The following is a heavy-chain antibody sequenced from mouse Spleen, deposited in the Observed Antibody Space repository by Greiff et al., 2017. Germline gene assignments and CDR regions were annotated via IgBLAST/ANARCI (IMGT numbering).Heavy chain of an antibody. D-gene: IGHD4-1*01. CDR3: ARGGWDED. CDR2: IDPSDSYT. CDR1: GYTFTSYW. Sequence: VQLQQSGAELVKPGASVKLSCKASGYTFTSYWMQWVKQRPGQGLEWIGEIDPSDSYTNYNQKFKGKATLTVDTSSSTAYMQLSSLTSEDSAVYYCARGGWDEDWGQGTTLTVSS. J-gene: IGHJ2*01. V-gene: IGHV1-50*01.